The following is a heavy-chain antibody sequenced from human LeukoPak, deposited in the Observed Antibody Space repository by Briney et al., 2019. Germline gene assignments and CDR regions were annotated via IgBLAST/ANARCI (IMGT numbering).Heavy chain of an antibody. CDR2: IYSGGST. CDR1: GFTVSSNY. Sequence: TGGSLRLSCAASGFTVSSNYMSWARHAPGGGRGWVSVIYSGGSTYYADSVKGRLTISRHNSKNTLYLQMNSLRAEDTAVYYCARGRWFGELRYYYGMDVWGQGTTVTVSS. J-gene: IGHJ6*02. V-gene: IGHV3-53*04. CDR3: ARGRWFGELRYYYGMDV. D-gene: IGHD3-10*01.